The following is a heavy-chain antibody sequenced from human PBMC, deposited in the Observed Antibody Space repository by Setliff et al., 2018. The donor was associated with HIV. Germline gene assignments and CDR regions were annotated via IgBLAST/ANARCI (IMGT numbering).Heavy chain of an antibody. D-gene: IGHD3-16*01. CDR1: GFSIENFD. V-gene: IGHV3-33*08. CDR2: LWRDEVGE. J-gene: IGHJ1*01. Sequence: QSGGSLRLSCTVIGFSIENFDMHWVRQAPGKGLEWVSLLWRDEVGEYYADSVKGRFSISRDRSRNMVSLQMNSLRVEDTAIYYCGNKGGQVWSPGTLVTVSS. CDR3: GNKGGQV.